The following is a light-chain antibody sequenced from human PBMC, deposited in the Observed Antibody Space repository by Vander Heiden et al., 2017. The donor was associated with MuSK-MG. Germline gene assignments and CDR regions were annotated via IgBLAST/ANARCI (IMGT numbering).Light chain of an antibody. CDR2: AAS. CDR1: QTVSSY. CDR3: RQSYSTHRIT. J-gene: IGKJ5*01. Sequence: DIQITHSPSSLSASVGDRGSITCRSSQTVSSYLNWYQPTPGKAPKLLLYAASSMQSGVPSTFSGSGSATDFTLPISSRQPEDFSTYYCRQSYSTHRITFGQGTRLEIK. V-gene: IGKV1-39*01.